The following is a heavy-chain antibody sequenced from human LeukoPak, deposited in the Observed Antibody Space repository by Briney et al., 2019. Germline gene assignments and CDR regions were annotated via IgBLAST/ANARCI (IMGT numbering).Heavy chain of an antibody. Sequence: PGGSLRLSCAASGFTFSAYSMVWVRQAPGKGLEWLSYISSSSSIIHYADSVRGRFTISRDNAKNSLSLQMNSLRAEDTALYYCTTDIGDDWGQGTLVTVSS. J-gene: IGHJ4*02. V-gene: IGHV3-48*04. D-gene: IGHD3-16*01. CDR1: GFTFSAYS. CDR2: ISSSSSII. CDR3: TTDIGDD.